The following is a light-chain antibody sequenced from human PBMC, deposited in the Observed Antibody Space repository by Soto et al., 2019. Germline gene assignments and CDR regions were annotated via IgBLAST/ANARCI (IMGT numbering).Light chain of an antibody. CDR1: SSNIGSNT. J-gene: IGLJ1*01. CDR3: AACDDSLNGYV. CDR2: SNN. Sequence: QSVLTQPPSASGTPGQRVTISCSGSSSNIGSNTVNWYQQLPGTAPKLLIYSNNHRPSGVPDRFSGSKSGTSASLAISWLQSEDEADYYCAACDDSLNGYVFGTGTKLTVL. V-gene: IGLV1-44*01.